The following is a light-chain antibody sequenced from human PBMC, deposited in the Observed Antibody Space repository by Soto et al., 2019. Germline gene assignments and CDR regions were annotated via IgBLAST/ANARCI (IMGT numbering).Light chain of an antibody. CDR2: IND. J-gene: IGLJ1*01. V-gene: IGLV1-44*01. Sequence: QSVLTQPPSASGTPGQRITISCSGSSSNIGDNPVNWYQQLPGAAPKLLIYINDQRPSGVPDRFSGSKSGTSASLAISGLQPEDEADYYCAAWDDSLNALLGNGTKLTVL. CDR1: SSNIGDNP. CDR3: AAWDDSLNAL.